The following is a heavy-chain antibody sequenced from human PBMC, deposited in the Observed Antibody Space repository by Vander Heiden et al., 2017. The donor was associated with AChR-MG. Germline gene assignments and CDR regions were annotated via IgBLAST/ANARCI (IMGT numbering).Heavy chain of an antibody. Sequence: EVQLVQSGAEVKKPGESLKISCKGSGSSFTSYWIGWVRQMPGKGLEWMGIIYPGDSDTRYSPSFQGQVTISADKSISTAYLQWSSLKASDTAMYYCARQDLGYCSSTSCPKLDYWGQGTLVTVSS. CDR2: IYPGDSDT. V-gene: IGHV5-51*01. CDR1: GSSFTSYW. D-gene: IGHD2-2*01. CDR3: ARQDLGYCSSTSCPKLDY. J-gene: IGHJ4*02.